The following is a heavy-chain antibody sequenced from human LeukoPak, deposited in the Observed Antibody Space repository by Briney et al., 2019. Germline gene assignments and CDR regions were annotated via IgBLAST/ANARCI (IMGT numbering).Heavy chain of an antibody. J-gene: IGHJ4*02. CDR2: INSDGSST. V-gene: IGHV3-74*01. CDR3: AREPLRYFDY. Sequence: PGGSLRLSCAASGFTFSSYWMHWVRQAPGEGLVWVSRINSDGSSTSYADSVKGRFTISRDNAKNTLYLQMNSLRAEDTAVYYCAREPLRYFDYWGQGTLVTVSS. CDR1: GFTFSSYW.